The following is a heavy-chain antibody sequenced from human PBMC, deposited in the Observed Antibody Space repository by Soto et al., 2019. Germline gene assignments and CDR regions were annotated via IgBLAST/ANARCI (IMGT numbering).Heavy chain of an antibody. CDR3: ARVDTYDYYYSMDV. CDR2: VYSSGTT. D-gene: IGHD5-18*01. Sequence: EVQLVVTGGGLIQPGGSLSLSCAASGLAVTSNYMSWVRQAPGKGLEWVSIVYSSGTTYYADSVKGRFTFSRDKSKNTIYLQMRNLRAEDTAVYYCARVDTYDYYYSMDVWGQGTTVTVSS. CDR1: GLAVTSNY. V-gene: IGHV3-53*02. J-gene: IGHJ6*02.